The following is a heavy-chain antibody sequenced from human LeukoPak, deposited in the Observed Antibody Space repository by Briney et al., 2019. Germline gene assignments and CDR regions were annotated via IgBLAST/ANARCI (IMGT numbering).Heavy chain of an antibody. CDR2: ISYSANT. Sequence: SETLSLTCTVAGGSISSSSYYWGWIRHPPGKGLAWIGSISYSANTYSNPSLKSRVTIPVDTPKNQFSRKLSSVTAADTVVYCWARHENGYNNALEGTFAYWGQGTLVTVSS. CDR3: ARHENGYNNALEGTFAY. V-gene: IGHV4-39*01. J-gene: IGHJ4*02. CDR1: GGSISSSSYY. D-gene: IGHD1-14*01.